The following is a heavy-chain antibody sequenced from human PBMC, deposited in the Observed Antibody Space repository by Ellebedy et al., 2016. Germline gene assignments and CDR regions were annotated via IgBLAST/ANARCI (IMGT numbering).Heavy chain of an antibody. CDR3: ARGSPGFHYGMDV. J-gene: IGHJ6*02. CDR2: IYSGGST. D-gene: IGHD3-10*01. CDR1: GFTVSSNY. V-gene: IGHV3-53*01. Sequence: GGSLRLXXAASGFTVSSNYMSWVRQAPGKGLEWVSVIYSGGSTYYADSVKGRFTISRDNSKNTLYLQMNSLRAEDTAVYYCARGSPGFHYGMDVWGQGTTVTVSS.